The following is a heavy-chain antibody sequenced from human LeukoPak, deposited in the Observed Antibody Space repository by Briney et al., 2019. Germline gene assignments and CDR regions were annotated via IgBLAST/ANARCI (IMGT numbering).Heavy chain of an antibody. CDR3: ARINILTGYYKRRSFDY. CDR2: IYHSGGT. V-gene: IGHV4-4*02. CDR1: GGPISGGTW. J-gene: IGHJ4*02. Sequence: SETLSLTCAVSGGPISGGTWWSWVRQPPGKGLEWIGEIYHSGGTNHNPSLKSRVTISVDKSNNQFSLKLTSVTAADTAVYYCARINILTGYYKRRSFDYWGQGTLVTVSS. D-gene: IGHD3-9*01.